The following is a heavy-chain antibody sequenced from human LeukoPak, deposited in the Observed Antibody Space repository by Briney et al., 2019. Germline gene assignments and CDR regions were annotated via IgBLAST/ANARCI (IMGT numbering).Heavy chain of an antibody. CDR2: INPRRDST. Sequence: ASVKVSCKASGYTFTNYFMRWVRQAPGQGPEWMGIINPRRDSTGYAQKFQGRITMTTDMSTRTVYMELSSLESEDTAVYYCARRDCVGDCYSNWFDPWGQGTLVTVSS. D-gene: IGHD2-21*02. J-gene: IGHJ5*02. V-gene: IGHV1-46*01. CDR3: ARRDCVGDCYSNWFDP. CDR1: GYTFTNYF.